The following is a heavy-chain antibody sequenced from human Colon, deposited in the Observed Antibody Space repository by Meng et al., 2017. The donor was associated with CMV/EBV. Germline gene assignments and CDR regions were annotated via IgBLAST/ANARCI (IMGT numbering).Heavy chain of an antibody. J-gene: IGHJ5*02. CDR3: AKSDWFDP. CDR2: TNSDGSKT. V-gene: IGHV3-74*01. CDR1: GFTFSSHW. Sequence: GGSLRLSCAASGFTFSSHWMHWVRQVPGKGLVRISRTNSDGSKTIYADSVKGRFTISRDNAKNTLYLQMNSLRVEDTAVYYCAKSDWFDPWGQGTLVTVSS.